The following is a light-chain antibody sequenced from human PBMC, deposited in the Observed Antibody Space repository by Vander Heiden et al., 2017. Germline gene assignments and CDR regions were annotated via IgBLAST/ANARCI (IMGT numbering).Light chain of an antibody. Sequence: QSVLTQPPSASGTPGQRVTISCSGSSSNIGSNTVNWYQQLPGTAPKLLIYSINQRPSGVPDRFSGSKSGTSASLAIGGLQSADEADYYCAAWDDSLNGYVFGTGTKVTVL. CDR3: AAWDDSLNGYV. CDR2: SIN. CDR1: SSNIGSNT. J-gene: IGLJ1*01. V-gene: IGLV1-44*01.